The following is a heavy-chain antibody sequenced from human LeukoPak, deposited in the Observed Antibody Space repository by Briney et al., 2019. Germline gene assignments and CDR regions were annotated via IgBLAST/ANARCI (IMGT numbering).Heavy chain of an antibody. CDR1: GGSISSSSYY. J-gene: IGHJ5*02. Sequence: PSETLSLTCTVSGGSISSSSYYWGWIRQPAGKGLEWIGRIYTSGSTNYNPSLKSRVTISVDTSKNQFSLKLSSVTAADTAVYYCARVCQSDGVIAARRVRWFDPWGQGTLVTVSS. CDR3: ARVCQSDGVIAARRVRWFDP. CDR2: IYTSGST. V-gene: IGHV4-61*02. D-gene: IGHD6-6*01.